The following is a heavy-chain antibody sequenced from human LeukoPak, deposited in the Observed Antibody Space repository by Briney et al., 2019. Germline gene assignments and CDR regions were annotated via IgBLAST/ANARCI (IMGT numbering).Heavy chain of an antibody. CDR1: GFPFSNAW. V-gene: IGHV3-15*01. CDR3: AWHYFDY. CDR2: IKTKSDGWTT. Sequence: GGSLRLSCAASGFPFSNAWMSWVRQAPGKGLEWIGRIKTKSDGWTTDYAAPVKGRFTISRDDSKNTLDLQMNRLETEDTALYYCAWHYFDYWGQGTLVTVSA. J-gene: IGHJ4*02.